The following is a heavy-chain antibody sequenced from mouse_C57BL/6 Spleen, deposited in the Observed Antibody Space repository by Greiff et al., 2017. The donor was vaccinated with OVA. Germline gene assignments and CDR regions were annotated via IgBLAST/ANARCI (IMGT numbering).Heavy chain of an antibody. CDR1: GYTFTSYG. CDR2: IYPRSGNT. CDR3: ARCLGSSYAGYFDY. D-gene: IGHD1-1*01. V-gene: IGHV1-81*01. Sequence: QVQLQQSGAELARPGASVKLSCKASGYTFTSYGISWVKQRTGQGLEWIGEIYPRSGNTYYNEKFKGKATLTADKSSSTAYMELRSLTSEDSAVYFCARCLGSSYAGYFDYWGQGTTLTVSS. J-gene: IGHJ2*01.